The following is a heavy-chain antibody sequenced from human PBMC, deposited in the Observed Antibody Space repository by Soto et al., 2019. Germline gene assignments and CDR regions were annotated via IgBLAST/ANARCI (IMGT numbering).Heavy chain of an antibody. CDR1: GGTFSSYA. J-gene: IGHJ6*02. Sequence: GASVKVSCKASGGTFSSYAISWVRQSPGEGLEWMGGIIPIFGTANYAQKFQGRVTITADESTSTAYMELSSLRSEDTAIYFCARDRAIFGVVAGPGAYSYHYGMDVWGQGTTVTVSS. CDR2: IIPIFGTA. CDR3: ARDRAIFGVVAGPGAYSYHYGMDV. D-gene: IGHD3-3*01. V-gene: IGHV1-69*13.